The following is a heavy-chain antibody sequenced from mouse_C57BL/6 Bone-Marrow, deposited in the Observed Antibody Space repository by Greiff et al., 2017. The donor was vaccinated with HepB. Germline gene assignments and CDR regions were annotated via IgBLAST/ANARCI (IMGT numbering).Heavy chain of an antibody. J-gene: IGHJ2*01. CDR3: AGVPRYYGSSCYFDY. CDR1: GYAFTNYL. Sequence: VQLQQSGAELVRPGTSVKVSCTASGYAFTNYLIEWVKQRPGQGLEWIGVINPGSGGTNYNEKFKGKATLTAAKSSSTAYMQLSSLTSEDSAVYFCAGVPRYYGSSCYFDYWGQGTTLTVSS. D-gene: IGHD1-1*01. CDR2: INPGSGGT. V-gene: IGHV1-54*01.